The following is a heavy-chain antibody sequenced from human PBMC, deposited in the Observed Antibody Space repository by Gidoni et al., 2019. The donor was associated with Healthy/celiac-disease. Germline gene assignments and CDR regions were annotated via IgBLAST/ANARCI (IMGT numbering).Heavy chain of an antibody. CDR2: IRGSGGST. V-gene: IGHV3-23*01. J-gene: IGHJ4*02. CDR3: AKSIVATMPPYY. CDR1: GFTFSSYA. Sequence: EVQLLESGGGLVQPGGSLRLSCAASGFTFSSYAMSWVRQAPGKGLEWGSAIRGSGGSTYYADSVKGRFTISRDNSKNTLYLQMNSLRAEDTAVYYCAKSIVATMPPYYRGQGTLVTVSS. D-gene: IGHD5-12*01.